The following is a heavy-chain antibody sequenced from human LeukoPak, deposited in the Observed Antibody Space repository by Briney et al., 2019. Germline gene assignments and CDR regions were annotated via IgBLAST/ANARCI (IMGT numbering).Heavy chain of an antibody. CDR3: ARDTGSGSYATVGYYYYMDV. CDR2: INPNSGGT. D-gene: IGHD3-10*01. CDR1: GYTFTGYC. V-gene: IGHV1-2*02. Sequence: ASVKVSCKASGYTFTGYCMHWVRQAPGQGLEWMGWINPNSGGTNYAQKFQGRVTMTRDTSISTAYMELSRLRSDDTAVYYCARDTGSGSYATVGYYYYMDVWGKGTTVTISS. J-gene: IGHJ6*03.